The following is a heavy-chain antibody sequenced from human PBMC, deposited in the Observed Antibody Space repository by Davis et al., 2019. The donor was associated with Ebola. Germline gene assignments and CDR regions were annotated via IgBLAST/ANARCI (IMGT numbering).Heavy chain of an antibody. J-gene: IGHJ6*04. Sequence: PGGSLRLSCAASGFTFSTYSMSWVRQAPGKGLEWVSSISSDSDYIYYADSAKGRFTISRDNAKNSLYLQMNSLRAEDTAVYYCAIRSYDFWSGYHSSNYYGMDVWGKGTTVTVSS. CDR2: ISSDSDYI. V-gene: IGHV3-21*01. CDR3: AIRSYDFWSGYHSSNYYGMDV. CDR1: GFTFSTYS. D-gene: IGHD3-3*01.